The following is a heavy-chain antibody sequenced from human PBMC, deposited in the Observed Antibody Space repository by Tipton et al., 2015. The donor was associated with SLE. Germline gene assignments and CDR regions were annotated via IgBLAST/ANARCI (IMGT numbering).Heavy chain of an antibody. CDR3: AREYYDSGSYYKGVYYYYGMDV. Sequence: QSGPEVKKPGSSVKVSCKASGGTFSSYAISWVRQAPGQGLEWMGGIIPIFGTANYAQKFQGRVTITADESTSTAYMELSSLRSEDTAVYYCAREYYDSGSYYKGVYYYYGMDVWGQGTTVTVSS. J-gene: IGHJ6*02. D-gene: IGHD3-10*01. CDR1: GGTFSSYA. V-gene: IGHV1-69*01. CDR2: IIPIFGTA.